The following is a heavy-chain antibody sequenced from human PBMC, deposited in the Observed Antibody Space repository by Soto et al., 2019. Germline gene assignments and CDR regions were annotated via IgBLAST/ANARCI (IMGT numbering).Heavy chain of an antibody. D-gene: IGHD3-3*01. CDR1: GFTFSNYA. CDR2: ISTSSSYI. V-gene: IGHV3-21*01. CDR3: AREIRNYYGMDV. Sequence: EVQLVESGGGLVKPGGSLRLSCAASGFTFSNYAMNWVRQAPGKGLEWVSSISTSSSYIYYADSVKGRFTISRDNAKNPLYLQMNSLRAEDTAVYYCAREIRNYYGMDVWGQGTTVTVSS. J-gene: IGHJ6*02.